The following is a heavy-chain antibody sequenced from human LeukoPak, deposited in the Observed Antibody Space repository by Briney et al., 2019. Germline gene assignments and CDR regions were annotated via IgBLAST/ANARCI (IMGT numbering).Heavy chain of an antibody. CDR2: ISSSSYT. J-gene: IGHJ4*02. V-gene: IGHV3-11*05. CDR1: GFTFSDYY. Sequence: GGSLRLSCAVSGFTFSDYYMSWIRQAPGKGLEWVSYISSSSYTKYADSVKGRFTISRGNAKNSLYLQMNSLRAEDTGVYYCVRGGGRDGYPFDYWGQGTLVTVSS. D-gene: IGHD5-24*01. CDR3: VRGGGRDGYPFDY.